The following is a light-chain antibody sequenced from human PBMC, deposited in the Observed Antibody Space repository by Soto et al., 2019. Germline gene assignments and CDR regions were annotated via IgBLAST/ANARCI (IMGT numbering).Light chain of an antibody. CDR3: QQRSNWPATVT. J-gene: IGKJ4*01. Sequence: EVVLTQSPDTLSLSPGERATLSCRASQSVGSYLAWYQQRPGQAPRLLISDASHRAAAIPARFSGSGSGTDFTLTISSLEPEDFAVYYCQQRSNWPATVTFGGGTKVEIK. CDR2: DAS. V-gene: IGKV3-11*01. CDR1: QSVGSY.